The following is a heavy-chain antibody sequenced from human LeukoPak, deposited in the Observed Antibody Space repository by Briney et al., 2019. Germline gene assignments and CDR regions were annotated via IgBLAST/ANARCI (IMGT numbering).Heavy chain of an antibody. Sequence: GGSLRLSCAASGFTFSSYAMSWVRQAPGKGLEWVSAISGSGGSTYYADSVKGRFTISRDNSKNTLYLQMNSLRAEDTAVYYCARVKRSRRDYYDSSGYSRDYYYYGMDVWGQGTTVTVSS. CDR3: ARVKRSRRDYYDSSGYSRDYYYYGMDV. J-gene: IGHJ6*02. CDR1: GFTFSSYA. CDR2: ISGSGGST. D-gene: IGHD3-22*01. V-gene: IGHV3-23*01.